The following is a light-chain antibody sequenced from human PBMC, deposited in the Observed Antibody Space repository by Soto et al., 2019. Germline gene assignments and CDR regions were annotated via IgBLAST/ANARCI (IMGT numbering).Light chain of an antibody. Sequence: QSVLTQPPSVSGTPGLRVNIACSGGISNIGKDTVNWYQQLPGTAPKLLMFNDDKRPSGVPDRFSGSRSGTSASLAISGLQSDDEAVYFCSTCDDSLNGWVFGGGTKLTV. V-gene: IGLV1-44*01. CDR1: ISNIGKDT. CDR2: NDD. CDR3: STCDDSLNGWV. J-gene: IGLJ3*02.